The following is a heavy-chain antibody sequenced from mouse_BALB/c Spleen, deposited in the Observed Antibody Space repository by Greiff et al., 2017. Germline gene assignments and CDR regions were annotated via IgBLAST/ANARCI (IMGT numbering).Heavy chain of an antibody. J-gene: IGHJ1*01. CDR2: ISYSGST. D-gene: IGHD2-2*01. V-gene: IGHV3-2*02. CDR3: ARGLRRGWYFDV. Sequence: ESGPGLVKPSQSLSLTCTVTGYSITSDYAWNWIRQFPGNKLEWMGYISYSGSTSYNPSLKSRISITRDTSKNQFFLQLNSVTTEDTATYYCARGLRRGWYFDVWGAGTTVTVSS. CDR1: GYSITSDYA.